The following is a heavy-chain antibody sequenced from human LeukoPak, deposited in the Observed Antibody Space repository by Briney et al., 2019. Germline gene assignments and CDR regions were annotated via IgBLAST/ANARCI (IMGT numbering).Heavy chain of an antibody. Sequence: SETLSLTCSVSGGSISSVSYYWAWIRQPPGKGLEWIGSIFYSGATYYNASLKSRITISVDTSENLFSLTLNSVTAADTAVYYCARDFSDVLTGYFVDYWSQGILVTVSS. D-gene: IGHD3-9*01. CDR1: GGSISSVSYY. V-gene: IGHV4-39*07. CDR2: IFYSGAT. CDR3: ARDFSDVLTGYFVDY. J-gene: IGHJ4*02.